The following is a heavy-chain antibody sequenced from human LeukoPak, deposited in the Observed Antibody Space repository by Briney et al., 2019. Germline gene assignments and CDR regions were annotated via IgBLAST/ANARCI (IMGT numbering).Heavy chain of an antibody. D-gene: IGHD3-22*01. J-gene: IGHJ4*02. V-gene: IGHV1-69*04. Sequence: ASVKVSCKASGGTFSSYAISWVRQAPGQGLEWMGRIIPILGIANYAQKFQGRVTVTTDTSTSTAYMELRSLRSDDTAVYYCARDLPTSTYYYDSRGPSTVPNFDYWGQGTLVTVSS. CDR1: GGTFSSYA. CDR3: ARDLPTSTYYYDSRGPSTVPNFDY. CDR2: IIPILGIA.